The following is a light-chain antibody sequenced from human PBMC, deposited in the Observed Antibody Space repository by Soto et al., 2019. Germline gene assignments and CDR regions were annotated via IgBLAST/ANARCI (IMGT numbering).Light chain of an antibody. V-gene: IGLV7-43*01. J-gene: IGLJ2*01. Sequence: QAVVTQEPSLTVSPGGTVTLTCASNTGVVTSGHYPNWFQHKPGQPLRALIYSGSKRHLWTPARFSGSLLGDRAALTLSGVQPEDEADYFCLLYYGDVQIFGGGTKLTVL. CDR2: SGS. CDR1: TGVVTSGHY. CDR3: LLYYGDVQI.